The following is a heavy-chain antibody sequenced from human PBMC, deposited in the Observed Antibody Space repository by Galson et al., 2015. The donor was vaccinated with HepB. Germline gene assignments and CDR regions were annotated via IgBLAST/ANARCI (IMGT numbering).Heavy chain of an antibody. CDR2: TTSSGLST. CDR1: GFTFNTYA. J-gene: IGHJ4*02. D-gene: IGHD6-25*01. Sequence: SLRLSCAASGFTFNTYAMSWVRQAPGKGPQWVSFTTSSGLSTLYADSVKGRFTISRDNSKNTLYLQMNSLRADDTAVYYCARVASGWDYWGQGTLVTVSS. CDR3: ARVASGWDY. V-gene: IGHV3-23*01.